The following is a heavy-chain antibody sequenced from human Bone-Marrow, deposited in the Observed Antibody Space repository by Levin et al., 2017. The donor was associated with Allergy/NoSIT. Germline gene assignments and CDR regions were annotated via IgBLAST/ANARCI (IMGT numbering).Heavy chain of an antibody. CDR3: ARDWAREYFDY. CDR2: VWHDGSNQ. Sequence: GGSLRLSCAASEFTFSAYGMNWVRQAPGKGLEWVALVWHDGSNQNYADSVKGRFIISRDNSKNMVYLQMNSLRADDTAVYYCARDWAREYFDYWGQGTLVTVSS. D-gene: IGHD3-16*01. CDR1: EFTFSAYG. J-gene: IGHJ4*02. V-gene: IGHV3-33*01.